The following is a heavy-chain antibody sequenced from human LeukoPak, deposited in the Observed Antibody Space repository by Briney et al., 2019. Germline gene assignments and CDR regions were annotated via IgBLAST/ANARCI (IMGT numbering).Heavy chain of an antibody. V-gene: IGHV3-66*01. Sequence: GGSLRLSCAASGFTVSSNYMSWVRQAPGKGLEWLSVINSGGSTYHADSVKGRFTISRDNSKNTVYLQMNSLRAEDTAVYYCARDNRSPLDYWGQGTLVTVSS. CDR3: ARDNRSPLDY. J-gene: IGHJ4*02. CDR1: GFTVSSNY. CDR2: INSGGST.